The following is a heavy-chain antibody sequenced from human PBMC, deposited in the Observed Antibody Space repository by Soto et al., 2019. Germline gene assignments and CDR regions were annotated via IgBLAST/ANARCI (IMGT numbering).Heavy chain of an antibody. V-gene: IGHV3-23*01. J-gene: IGHJ4*02. CDR1: GFTFNDYG. CDR3: AKAATVVTLYYFDY. Sequence: GGSLRVSCAASGFTFNDYGMSWVRQAPGKGLECVSAITDSGGSTYYADSVKGRFTISRDNSKNTVYLQMNSLRAEDTAVYYCAKAATVVTLYYFDYWGQGTLVTVSS. CDR2: ITDSGGST. D-gene: IGHD4-17*01.